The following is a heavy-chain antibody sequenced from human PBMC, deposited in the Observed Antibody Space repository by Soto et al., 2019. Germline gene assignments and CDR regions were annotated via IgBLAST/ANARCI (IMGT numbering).Heavy chain of an antibody. CDR3: ARDSGSYYNGLGYYYYGMDV. CDR1: GGSSSSGDYY. CDR2: IYYSGST. J-gene: IGHJ6*02. V-gene: IGHV4-30-4*01. Sequence: PLETLSLTCTVSGGSSSSGDYYWSWIRQPPGKGLEWIGYIYYSGSTYYNPSLKSRVTISVDTSKNQFSLKLSSVTAADTAVYYCARDSGSYYNGLGYYYYGMDVWGQGTTVTVSS. D-gene: IGHD3-10*01.